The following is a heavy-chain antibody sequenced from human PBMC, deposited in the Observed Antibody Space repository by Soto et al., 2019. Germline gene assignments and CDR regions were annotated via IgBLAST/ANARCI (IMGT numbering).Heavy chain of an antibody. CDR1: GFTFSSYG. D-gene: IGHD1-26*01. J-gene: IGHJ6*03. Sequence: GGSLRLSCAASGFTFSSYGMHWVRQAPGKGLEWVAVIWYDGSNKYYADSVKGRFTISRDNSKNTLYLQMNSLRAEDTAVYYCARPRGRTAGYYYYMDVWGKGTTVTVSS. V-gene: IGHV3-33*01. CDR3: ARPRGRTAGYYYYMDV. CDR2: IWYDGSNK.